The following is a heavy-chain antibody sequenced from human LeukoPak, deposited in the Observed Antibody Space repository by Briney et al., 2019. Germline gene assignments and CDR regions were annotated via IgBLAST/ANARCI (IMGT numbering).Heavy chain of an antibody. CDR1: GFTFSSYW. J-gene: IGHJ6*02. Sequence: GGSLRLSCAASGFTFSSYWMSWVRQAPGKGLEWVAVISYDGSNKYYADSVEGRFTISRDNSKNTLYLQMNSLRAEDTAVYYCARAGLRFLEWSVYYYYGMDVWGQGATVTVSS. D-gene: IGHD3-3*01. CDR3: ARAGLRFLEWSVYYYYGMDV. CDR2: ISYDGSNK. V-gene: IGHV3-30-3*01.